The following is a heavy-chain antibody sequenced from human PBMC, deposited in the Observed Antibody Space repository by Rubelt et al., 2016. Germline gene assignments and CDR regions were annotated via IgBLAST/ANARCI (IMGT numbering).Heavy chain of an antibody. V-gene: IGHV3-21*01. D-gene: IGHD3-16*01. Sequence: EVQLVESGGGLVKPGGSLRLSCAASGFTFSSYSMHWVSQAPGKGLEWVSSISSSSYIYYADSVKGRFTISRDNAKNSLYLQMNSLRAEETAVYYCARHQARLRLGEFPLDWGQGTLVTVSS. CDR1: GFTFSSYS. J-gene: IGHJ4*02. CDR2: ISSSSYI. CDR3: ARHQARLRLGEFPLD.